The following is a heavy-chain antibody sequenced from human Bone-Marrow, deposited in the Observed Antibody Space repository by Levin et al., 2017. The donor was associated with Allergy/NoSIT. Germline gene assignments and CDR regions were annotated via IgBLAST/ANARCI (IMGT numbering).Heavy chain of an antibody. CDR3: ASEGGHKYTSGWLTD. Sequence: ASQTLSLTCTVSGGSISSNGYYWVWIRQSPGKGLEWIGNIFYTGSTDYNPSLKSRVTISVDTSRNQFSLKLKSVTAADSGVYFCASEGGHKYTSGWLTDWGQGSLVTVSS. D-gene: IGHD6-19*01. CDR1: GGSISSNGYY. J-gene: IGHJ4*02. V-gene: IGHV4-39*02. CDR2: IFYTGST.